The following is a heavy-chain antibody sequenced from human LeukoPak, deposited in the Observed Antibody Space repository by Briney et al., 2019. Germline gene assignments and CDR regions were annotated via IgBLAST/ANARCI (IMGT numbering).Heavy chain of an antibody. V-gene: IGHV4-59*01. D-gene: IGHD6-19*01. CDR1: GGSISTYF. J-gene: IGHJ6*02. Sequence: SETLSLTCTVSGGSISTYFWSWLRQPPGKGLEWIGYIYFTGSTNYNPALKSRVTISVDTSKNLFSLKLSSVTATDTAVYYCARGGAVPSYYGLDVWAQGTTVTVSS. CDR2: IYFTGST. CDR3: ARGGAVPSYYGLDV.